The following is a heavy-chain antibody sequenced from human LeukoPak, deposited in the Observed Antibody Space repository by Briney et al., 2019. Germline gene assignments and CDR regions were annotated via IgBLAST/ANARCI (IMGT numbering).Heavy chain of an antibody. D-gene: IGHD5-18*01. CDR1: GFTFSSYG. V-gene: IGHV3-33*01. CDR3: ARVILAMVKGDY. CDR2: IWYDGSNK. J-gene: IGHJ4*02. Sequence: PGGSLRLSCAASGFTFSSYGMHWVRQAPGKGLEWVAVIWYDGSNKYYADSVKGRFTISRDNSKNTLYLQMNSLRAEDTAVYYCARVILAMVKGDYWGQGTLVTVSS.